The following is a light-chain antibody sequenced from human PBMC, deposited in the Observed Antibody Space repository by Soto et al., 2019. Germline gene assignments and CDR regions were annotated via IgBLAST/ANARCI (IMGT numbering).Light chain of an antibody. Sequence: QSVLTQPPSASGSPGQSVTISFTGTSSDVGGYKYVSWYQQYPGKAPKLMIYAVSERPSGVPDRFSGSKSGNTASLTVSGLQAEDEADYYCSSYAGSNNYVFGTGTKVTVL. CDR3: SSYAGSNNYV. CDR1: SSDVGGYKY. J-gene: IGLJ1*01. CDR2: AVS. V-gene: IGLV2-8*01.